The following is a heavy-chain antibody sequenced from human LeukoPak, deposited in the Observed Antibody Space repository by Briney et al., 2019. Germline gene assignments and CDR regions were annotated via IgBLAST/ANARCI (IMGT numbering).Heavy chain of an antibody. D-gene: IGHD1-14*01. CDR3: VRDAGGY. Sequence: GGSLRLSCAASGFTFSSYAMHWVRQAPGKGLEWVAVISYGGSNKYYADSVKGQFTISRDNSKNTLYLQMNSLRTEDTGVYFCVRDAGGYWGQGTLVTVSS. CDR2: ISYGGSNK. V-gene: IGHV3-30*04. J-gene: IGHJ4*02. CDR1: GFTFSSYA.